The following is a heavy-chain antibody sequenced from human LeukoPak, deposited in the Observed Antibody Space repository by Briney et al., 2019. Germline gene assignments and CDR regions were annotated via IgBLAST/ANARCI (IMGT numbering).Heavy chain of an antibody. J-gene: IGHJ4*02. Sequence: ASVKVSCKASGYTFSGYYMHWVRQAPGQGLEWMGWINPKSGGTNFAQKFQGRVTMTMDTSINTAYMEVSGLTSDDTAVYYCARDQGGAVVTPFDYWGQGTLVTVSS. D-gene: IGHD2-21*02. CDR3: ARDQGGAVVTPFDY. V-gene: IGHV1-2*02. CDR2: INPKSGGT. CDR1: GYTFSGYY.